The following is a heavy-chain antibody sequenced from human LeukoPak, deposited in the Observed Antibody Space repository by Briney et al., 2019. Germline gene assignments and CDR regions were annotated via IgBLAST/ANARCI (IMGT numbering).Heavy chain of an antibody. CDR2: IISIFGTA. Sequence: GASVKVSCKASGGTFSSYAISWVRQAPGQGLEWMGGIISIFGTANYAQKFQGRVTITADESTSTAYMELSSLRSDDTAVYYCARDRDYYYGMDVWGQGTTVTVSS. J-gene: IGHJ6*02. CDR1: GGTFSSYA. V-gene: IGHV1-69*13. CDR3: ARDRDYYYGMDV.